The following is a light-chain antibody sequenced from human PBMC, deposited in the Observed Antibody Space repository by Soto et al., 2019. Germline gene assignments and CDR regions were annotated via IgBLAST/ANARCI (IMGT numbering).Light chain of an antibody. J-gene: IGLJ1*01. CDR2: GNI. CDR1: SSNIGAGYD. Sequence: QSVLTQPPSVSGAPGQRVTTPCTGRSSNIGAGYDVHWYQQRPGTAPKLLIFGNINRPSGVPDRFSGAKSGTSASLAITGMQAEDEGDYYWQSYDSTLSARYVFGTGTKSPS. V-gene: IGLV1-40*01. CDR3: QSYDSTLSARYV.